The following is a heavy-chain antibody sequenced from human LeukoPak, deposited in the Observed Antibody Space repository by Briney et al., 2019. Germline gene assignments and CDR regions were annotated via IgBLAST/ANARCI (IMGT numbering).Heavy chain of an antibody. D-gene: IGHD4-17*01. J-gene: IGHJ6*02. CDR3: AKDYGTEYGMDV. CDR1: GFTFSTYC. V-gene: IGHV3-74*01. Sequence: GGSLRLSCAASGFTFSTYCMHWVRQAPGKGPMWVSRICPDGTVTNYADSVKARFIISRDNARNTVYLQMNSLRVEDTAVYYCAKDYGTEYGMDVWGQGTTVTVSS. CDR2: ICPDGTVT.